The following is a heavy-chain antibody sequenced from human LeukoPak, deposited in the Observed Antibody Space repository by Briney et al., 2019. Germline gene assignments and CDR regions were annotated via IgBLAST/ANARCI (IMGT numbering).Heavy chain of an antibody. CDR3: ARLKLGAYFDL. CDR1: GGSTSSDY. Sequence: SDPLSLICTVSGGSTSSDYWSWLRQSPGKGLEWVGYVYNSGDTGNNPSLKSRVTILLDTSKNQCSLKLASVSAADTAVYYCARLKLGAYFDLWGRGTLVTVSS. CDR2: VYNSGDT. V-gene: IGHV4-59*08. D-gene: IGHD3-16*01. J-gene: IGHJ2*01.